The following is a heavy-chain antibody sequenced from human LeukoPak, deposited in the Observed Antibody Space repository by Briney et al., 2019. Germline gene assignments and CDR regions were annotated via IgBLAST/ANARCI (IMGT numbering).Heavy chain of an antibody. V-gene: IGHV3-7*01. Sequence: QPGGSLRLSCVASGFTFSSYGMHWVRQAPGKGLEWVANIKQDGSEKYYVDSVKGRFTISRDNAKNSLYLQMNSLRAEDTAVYYCARDALIAAAAGTGWFDPWGQGTLVTVSS. CDR3: ARDALIAAAAGTGWFDP. CDR1: GFTFSSYG. D-gene: IGHD6-13*01. CDR2: IKQDGSEK. J-gene: IGHJ5*02.